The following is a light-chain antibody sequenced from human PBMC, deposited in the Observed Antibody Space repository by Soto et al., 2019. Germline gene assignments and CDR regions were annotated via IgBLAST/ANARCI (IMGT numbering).Light chain of an antibody. J-gene: IGKJ2*01. CDR3: QRYNGYPYT. CDR2: KTS. Sequence: DIQMTQSPSTLSASVGDRVTITCRASQSISSYLAWYQQKPGKAPKLLIYKTSTLESGVPSRFSGSGSGTEFILTISTLQPDDFATYYCQRYNGYPYTFGQGTKVDIK. V-gene: IGKV1-5*03. CDR1: QSISSY.